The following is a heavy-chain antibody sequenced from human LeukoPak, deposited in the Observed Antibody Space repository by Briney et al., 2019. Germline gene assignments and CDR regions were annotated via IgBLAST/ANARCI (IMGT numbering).Heavy chain of an antibody. J-gene: IGHJ6*02. V-gene: IGHV3-74*01. Sequence: GGSLRLSCEASEFTFSTYWMHWVRQVPGKGLVWVARINTDGSRTSYADSVKGRFTISRDNAKNTLYLQMNSLRAEDTAVYYCARDLYYYGSGSFGKYYYYGMDVWGQGTTVTVSS. D-gene: IGHD3-10*01. CDR1: EFTFSTYW. CDR3: ARDLYYYGSGSFGKYYYYGMDV. CDR2: INTDGSRT.